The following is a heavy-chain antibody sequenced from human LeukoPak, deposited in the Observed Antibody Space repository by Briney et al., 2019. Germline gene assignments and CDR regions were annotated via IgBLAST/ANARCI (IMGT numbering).Heavy chain of an antibody. CDR1: GFTFFSYW. J-gene: IGHJ6*03. V-gene: IGHV3-7*01. CDR3: ARETYSSSWSAKFYYYYYMDV. Sequence: HPGGSLRLSCEASGFTFFSYWMSWVRQAPGKGLEWVANIKQEGSDKYYVDSVKGRFTISRDNAKNSLYLQMNSVRAEDTAVYYCARETYSSSWSAKFYYYYYMDVWGKGTTVTVSS. CDR2: IKQEGSDK. D-gene: IGHD6-13*01.